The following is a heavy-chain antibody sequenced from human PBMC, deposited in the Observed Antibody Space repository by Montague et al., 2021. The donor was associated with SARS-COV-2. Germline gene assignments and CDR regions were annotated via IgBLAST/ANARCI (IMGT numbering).Heavy chain of an antibody. V-gene: IGHV4-34*01. D-gene: IGHD4-23*01. CDR2: MNNNGTT. Sequence: SETLSLTCTVSGGSISGCNCTWIRNCHAKGLEWVSEMNNNGTTNYNFNPSLRSRVTISVDTSKSQFSLKLSSVTAADTGVYYCARWDPQTLTLLGLRGKSASDYWGQGTLVTVSS. CDR1: GGSISGCN. J-gene: IGHJ4*02. CDR3: ARWDPQTLTLLGLRGKSASDY.